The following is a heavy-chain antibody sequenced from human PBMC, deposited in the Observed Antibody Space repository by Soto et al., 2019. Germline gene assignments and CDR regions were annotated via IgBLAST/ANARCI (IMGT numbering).Heavy chain of an antibody. J-gene: IGHJ4*02. V-gene: IGHV4-61*01. CDR1: GGSFKSGSYS. CDR3: ARDYYDSSGYAFDY. D-gene: IGHD3-22*01. CDR2: VYPTGST. Sequence: SETLSLTCTVSGGSFKSGSYSWSWIRQPPGKGLEWIGYVYPTGSTSYNPSLKSRVTMSVDTSKKQFSLKLSSVTAADTAVYYCARDYYDSSGYAFDYWGQGTLVTVSS.